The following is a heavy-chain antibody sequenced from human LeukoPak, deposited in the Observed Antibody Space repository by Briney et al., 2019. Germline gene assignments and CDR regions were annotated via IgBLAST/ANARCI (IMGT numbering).Heavy chain of an antibody. CDR2: IKQDGSEK. D-gene: IGHD3-9*01. J-gene: IGHJ4*02. V-gene: IGHV3-7*01. CDR1: GFTFSSYW. Sequence: PGGSLRLSCAASGFTFSSYWMSWVRQAPGKGLEWVANIKQDGSEKYYVDSVKGRFTISRDNAKNSLYLQMNSLRAEDTAVYYCAKSLVTTATGTGRYFNYGGQGTLVTVSS. CDR3: AKSLVTTATGTGRYFNY.